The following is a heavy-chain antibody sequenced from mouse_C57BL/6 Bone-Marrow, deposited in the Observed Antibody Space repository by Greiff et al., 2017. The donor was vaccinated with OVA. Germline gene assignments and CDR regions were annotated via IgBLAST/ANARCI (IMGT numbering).Heavy chain of an antibody. CDR2: INPNNGGT. J-gene: IGHJ1*03. Sequence: EVQLQQSGPELVKPGASVKIPCKASGYTFTDYNMDWVKQSHGKSLEWIGDINPNNGGTIYNQKFKGKATLTVDKSSSTAYMELRSLTSEDTAVYYCARSRYYGLYWYFDVWGTGTTVTVSS. D-gene: IGHD1-1*01. CDR1: GYTFTDYN. V-gene: IGHV1-18*01. CDR3: ARSRYYGLYWYFDV.